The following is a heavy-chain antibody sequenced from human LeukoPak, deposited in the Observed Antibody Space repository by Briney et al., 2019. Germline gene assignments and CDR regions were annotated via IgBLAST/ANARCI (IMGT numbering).Heavy chain of an antibody. D-gene: IGHD4-11*01. CDR3: TKAHVTTARFDY. Sequence: GGSLRLSCAASGFTFSSYAMTWVRQAPGKGLEWVSHISGSGGITYHADSVKGRFTISRDNSGNTLYLQMNSLRAEDTAIYYCTKAHVTTARFDYWGQGTLVTVSS. J-gene: IGHJ4*02. V-gene: IGHV3-23*01. CDR2: ISGSGGIT. CDR1: GFTFSSYA.